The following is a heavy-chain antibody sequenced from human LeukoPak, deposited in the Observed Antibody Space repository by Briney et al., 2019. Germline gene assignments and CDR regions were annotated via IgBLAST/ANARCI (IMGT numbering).Heavy chain of an antibody. D-gene: IGHD5-24*01. J-gene: IGHJ4*02. CDR1: GYTFTDYH. CDR2: INPNGGDT. CDR3: ARERGDLAHDAGDY. Sequence: ASVKVSCKASGYTFTDYHMHWVRQAPGQGLEWMGRINPNGGDTNYAQKFQGRVTMTRDTSITTAYMELSSLRSEDTAVYYCARERGDLAHDAGDYWGQGTLVTVSS. V-gene: IGHV1-2*06.